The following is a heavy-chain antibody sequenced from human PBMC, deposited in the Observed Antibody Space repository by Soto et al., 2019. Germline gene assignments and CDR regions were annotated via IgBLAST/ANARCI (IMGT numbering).Heavy chain of an antibody. Sequence: PGGSLRLSCAASGFTFRNYWMSWVRQAPGKGLEWVANIKLDGSEKYYVDSVKGRFTISRDNAKNSLSLQMNSLRAEDTAVYYCAKEGDLIGYNYGSCFDYWGQGTLVTVSS. J-gene: IGHJ4*02. D-gene: IGHD5-18*01. CDR2: IKLDGSEK. V-gene: IGHV3-7*03. CDR3: AKEGDLIGYNYGSCFDY. CDR1: GFTFRNYW.